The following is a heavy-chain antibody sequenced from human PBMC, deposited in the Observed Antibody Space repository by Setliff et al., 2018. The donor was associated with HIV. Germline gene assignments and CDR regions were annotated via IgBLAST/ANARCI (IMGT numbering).Heavy chain of an antibody. D-gene: IGHD3-16*01. J-gene: IGHJ4*02. CDR2: IYAGGST. Sequence: PSETLSLTCAVSGGSMSSYYWSWIRQTPGKGLEWIGYIYAGGSTKYNPSLESRVTISVDTSKNQFSLKLSSVTAADTAVYYCARARGSTLYINTFDSWGQGTLVTVSS. CDR1: GGSMSSYY. V-gene: IGHV4-59*12. CDR3: ARARGSTLYINTFDS.